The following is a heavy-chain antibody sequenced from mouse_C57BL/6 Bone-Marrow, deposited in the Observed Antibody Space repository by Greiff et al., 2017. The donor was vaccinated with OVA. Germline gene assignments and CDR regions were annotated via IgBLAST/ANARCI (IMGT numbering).Heavy chain of an antibody. CDR1: GYSFTGYY. CDR3: ASRRAYYSNYDGY. D-gene: IGHD2-5*01. V-gene: IGHV1-83*01. J-gene: IGHJ2*01. Sequence: VMLVESGPELVKPGASVKISCKASGYSFTGYYMNWVKQSPEKSLEWIGEIYPRSGNTYYNEKFKGKATLTADKSSSTAYMELRSLTSEDSAVYFCASRRAYYSNYDGYWGQGTTLTVSS. CDR2: IYPRSGNT.